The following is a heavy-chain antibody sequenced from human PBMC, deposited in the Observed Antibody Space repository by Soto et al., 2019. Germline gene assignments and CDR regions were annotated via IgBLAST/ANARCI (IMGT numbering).Heavy chain of an antibody. CDR3: TTGDSSCWYWDRLLGY. V-gene: IGHV3-15*07. CDR2: IKSKTDGGTT. CDR1: GFTFSNAW. Sequence: EVQLVESGGGLVKPGGSLRLSCAASGFTFSNAWMNWVRQAPGKGLEWVGRIKSKTDGGTTDYAAPVKGRFTISRADSKITLYLQMNSLKTEDTAVYYCTTGDSSCWYWDRLLGYWGQGTLVTVSS. D-gene: IGHD6-19*01. J-gene: IGHJ4*02.